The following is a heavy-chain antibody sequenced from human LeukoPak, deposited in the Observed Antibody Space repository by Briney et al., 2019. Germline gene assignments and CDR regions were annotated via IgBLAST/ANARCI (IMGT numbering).Heavy chain of an antibody. V-gene: IGHV4-38-2*01. J-gene: IGHJ4*02. D-gene: IGHD4-11*01. CDR1: GYSISSSYY. CDR3: ASLPSNTVTHDY. CDR2: IYHSGST. Sequence: PSETLSLTCAVSGYSISSSYYWGWIRQPPGKGLEWIGTIYHSGSTHYNPSLKSRLTLSVDTSKNQFSLKLRSVTAADTAVYYCASLPSNTVTHDYWGQGTLVTVSS.